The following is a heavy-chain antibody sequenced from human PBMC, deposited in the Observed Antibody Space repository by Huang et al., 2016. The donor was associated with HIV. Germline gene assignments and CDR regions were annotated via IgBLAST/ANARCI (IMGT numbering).Heavy chain of an antibody. CDR1: GGSISSHY. CDR3: AREGQGY. J-gene: IGHJ4*02. V-gene: IGHV4-59*11. Sequence: QVQLQESGPGLVKPSETLSLTCTVSGGSISSHYWSWIRQPPGKGLEWIGRIYYSGSTNYNPSLKSRVTISVDTSKNQFSPKLSSVTAADTAVYYCAREGQGYWGQGTLVTVSS. CDR2: IYYSGST.